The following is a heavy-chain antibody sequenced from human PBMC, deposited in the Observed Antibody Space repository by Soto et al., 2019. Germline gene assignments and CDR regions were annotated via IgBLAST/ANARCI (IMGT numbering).Heavy chain of an antibody. CDR1: GYTFGSYG. V-gene: IGHV1-18*01. Sequence: QVQLVQSGAEVKKPGAAVKVSCKASGYTFGSYGINWVRQAPGQGLEWMGWISEYDGDTKYEQKFQGRVTMTTDTSTGTAYMDLRILRSDDTAVYYCARGTSRASLFGSLDIWGQGTMVTVSS. CDR2: ISEYDGDT. J-gene: IGHJ3*02. CDR3: ARGTSRASLFGSLDI. D-gene: IGHD6-6*01.